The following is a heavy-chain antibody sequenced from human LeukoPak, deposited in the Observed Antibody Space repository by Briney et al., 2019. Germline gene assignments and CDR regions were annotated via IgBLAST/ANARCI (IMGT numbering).Heavy chain of an antibody. CDR1: GFTFSSSA. V-gene: IGHV3-23*01. CDR2: IVGSGGST. J-gene: IGHJ4*02. D-gene: IGHD6-13*01. Sequence: GGSLRLSCAASGFTFSSSAMSWVRQAPGKGLEWVSAIVGSGGSTYYTDSVKGRFTISRDNSKNTLYLQMNSLRAEDTAVYYCAKGLHSHSSSWYYFDYWGQGTLVTVSS. CDR3: AKGLHSHSSSWYYFDY.